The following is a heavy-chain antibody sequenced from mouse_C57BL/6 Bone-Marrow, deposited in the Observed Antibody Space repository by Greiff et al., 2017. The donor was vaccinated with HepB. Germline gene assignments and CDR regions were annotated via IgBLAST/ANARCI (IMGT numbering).Heavy chain of an antibody. CDR1: GFTFSSYG. CDR2: ISSGGSYT. J-gene: IGHJ3*01. CDR3: ARQDDYYGSSWAY. D-gene: IGHD1-1*01. Sequence: DVMLVESGGDLVKPGGSLKLSCAASGFTFSSYGMSWVRQTPDKRLEWVATISSGGSYTYYPDSVKGRFTISRDNAKNTLYLQMSSLKSEDTAMYYCARQDDYYGSSWAYWGQGTLVTVSA. V-gene: IGHV5-6*02.